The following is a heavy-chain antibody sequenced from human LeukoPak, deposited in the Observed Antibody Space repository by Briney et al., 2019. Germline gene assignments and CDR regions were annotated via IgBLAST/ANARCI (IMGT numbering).Heavy chain of an antibody. CDR1: GGSISSSSYY. J-gene: IGHJ4*02. CDR3: ARSYDSSGYYIDY. D-gene: IGHD3-22*01. CDR2: IYYSGST. Sequence: SETLSLTCTVSGGSISSSSYYWGWIRQPPGKGLEWIGSIYYSGSTYYNPSLKSRVTISVDTSKNQFSLKLSSVTAADTAVYYCARSYDSSGYYIDYWGQGTLVTVSS. V-gene: IGHV4-39*07.